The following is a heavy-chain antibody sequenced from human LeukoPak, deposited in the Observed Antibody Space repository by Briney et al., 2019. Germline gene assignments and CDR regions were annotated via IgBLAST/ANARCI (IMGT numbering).Heavy chain of an antibody. CDR2: IKQDGSEK. J-gene: IGHJ6*03. CDR3: ARRYFDWSIIPGGLFYYYYYMDV. CDR1: GFTFSSYW. D-gene: IGHD3-9*01. Sequence: PGGSLRLSCAASGFTFSSYWMSWVRQAPGKGLEWVANIKQDGSEKYYVDSVKGRFTISRDNAKNSLYLQMNSLRAEDTAVYYCARRYFDWSIIPGGLFYYYYYMDVWGKGTTVTVSS. V-gene: IGHV3-7*01.